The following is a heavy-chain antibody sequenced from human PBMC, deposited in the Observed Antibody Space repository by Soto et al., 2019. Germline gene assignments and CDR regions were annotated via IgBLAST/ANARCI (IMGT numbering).Heavy chain of an antibody. D-gene: IGHD3-10*01. CDR3: ARGHDYYGSGSYYNAGYYFDY. V-gene: IGHV4-31*03. CDR1: GGSISSGVYY. CDR2: IYYSGIT. Sequence: PSETLSLTCTVSGGSISSGVYYGSWIRQHPGKVLEWIGYIYYSGITYYNPSLKSRVTISVDTSKNQFSLKLSSVTAADTAVYYCARGHDYYGSGSYYNAGYYFDYWGQGTLVTVSS. J-gene: IGHJ4*02.